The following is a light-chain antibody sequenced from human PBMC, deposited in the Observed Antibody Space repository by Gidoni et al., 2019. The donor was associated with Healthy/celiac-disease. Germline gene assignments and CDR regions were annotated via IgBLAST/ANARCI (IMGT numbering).Light chain of an antibody. CDR1: QVISNY. V-gene: IGKV1-27*01. CDR3: QKYNSAPLT. Sequence: DIQMTQSPSSLSASVGDRVTITCRASQVISNYLAWYQQKPGKVPKLLIYAASTLQSGVPSRFSGSGSGTDFTLPISSLQPEDVATYYCQKYNSAPLTFGGGTKVEIK. J-gene: IGKJ4*01. CDR2: AAS.